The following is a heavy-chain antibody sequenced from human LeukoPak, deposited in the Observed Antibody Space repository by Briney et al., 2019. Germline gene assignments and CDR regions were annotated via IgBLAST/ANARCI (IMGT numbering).Heavy chain of an antibody. V-gene: IGHV4-59*01. D-gene: IGHD3-3*01. CDR3: ARGVFGVVIIGDYFALDY. CDR1: GGSISSYY. Sequence: SETLTLTCTVSGGSISSYYWSWIRQPPGKGLEWIGYIYYSGSTNYNPSLKSRVTISVDTSKNQFSLKLSSVTAADTAVYYCARGVFGVVIIGDYFALDYWGQGTLVTVSS. CDR2: IYYSGST. J-gene: IGHJ4*02.